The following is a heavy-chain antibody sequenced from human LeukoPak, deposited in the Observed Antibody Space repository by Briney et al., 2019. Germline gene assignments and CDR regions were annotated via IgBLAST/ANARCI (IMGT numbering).Heavy chain of an antibody. V-gene: IGHV1-18*01. CDR3: ARGVGDTNRTPFDI. CDR1: VYTFTSYG. J-gene: IGHJ3*02. D-gene: IGHD1-26*01. Sequence: VSVKVSCKASVYTFTSYGISWVRQAPAQGLEGMGCISAYSGNTNYAQKLQGRLTMTTHTSTNTHYMELRSLRSDDTAVYYCARGVGDTNRTPFDIWGQGTMVTVSS. CDR2: ISAYSGNT.